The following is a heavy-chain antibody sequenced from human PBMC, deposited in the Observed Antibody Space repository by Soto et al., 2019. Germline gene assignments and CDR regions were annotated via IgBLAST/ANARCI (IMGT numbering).Heavy chain of an antibody. CDR1: GFTFSDYY. D-gene: IGHD3-3*01. CDR2: ISSICITI. CDR3: ASRITIFGVVAY. Sequence: PGGSLRLSCAASGFTFSDYYMSWIRQAPGNGLEWVSYISSICITIYYADSVKGRFTISRYNAKNSLYLQMNSLRAEDTAVYYCASRITIFGVVAYWGQGTLVTVSS. J-gene: IGHJ4*02. V-gene: IGHV3-11*01.